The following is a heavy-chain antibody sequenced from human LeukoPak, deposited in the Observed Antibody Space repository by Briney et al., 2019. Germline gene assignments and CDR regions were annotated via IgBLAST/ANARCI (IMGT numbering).Heavy chain of an antibody. D-gene: IGHD2-2*01. CDR3: AKDHCSSTSCYFGY. CDR2: ISYDGSNK. V-gene: IGHV3-30*18. J-gene: IGHJ4*02. Sequence: QPGRSLRLSCAASGSTFSSYGMHWVRQAPGKGLEWVAVISYDGSNKYYADSVKGRFTISRDNSKNTLYLQMNSLRAEDTAVYYCAKDHCSSTSCYFGYWGQGTLVTVSS. CDR1: GSTFSSYG.